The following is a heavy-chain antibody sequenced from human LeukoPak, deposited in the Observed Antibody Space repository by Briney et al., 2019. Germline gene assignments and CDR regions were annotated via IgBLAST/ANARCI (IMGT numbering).Heavy chain of an antibody. D-gene: IGHD1-26*01. Sequence: ASVKVSCKASGYTFTSYYMHWVRQAPGQGLEWMGIINPSGGSTSYAQKFQGRVTMTRDMSTSTVYMELSSLRSEDTAVYYCAREGGAEAAFDIWGQGTMVTVSS. CDR1: GYTFTSYY. J-gene: IGHJ3*02. V-gene: IGHV1-46*01. CDR2: INPSGGST. CDR3: AREGGAEAAFDI.